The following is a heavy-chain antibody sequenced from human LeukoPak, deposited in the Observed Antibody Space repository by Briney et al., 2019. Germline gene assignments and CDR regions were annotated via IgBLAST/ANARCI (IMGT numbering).Heavy chain of an antibody. Sequence: QTGGSLRLSCAASKFIFSNYWMSWVRQAPGKGLEWVAYIKKTGSETYYVDSVKGRFTITRDNARNSLFLQMNSLRAEDTAVYYCAREDGYCSGGNCYSYFDSWGQGTLVTVSS. D-gene: IGHD2-15*01. J-gene: IGHJ4*02. V-gene: IGHV3-7*01. CDR3: AREDGYCSGGNCYSYFDS. CDR2: IKKTGSET. CDR1: KFIFSNYW.